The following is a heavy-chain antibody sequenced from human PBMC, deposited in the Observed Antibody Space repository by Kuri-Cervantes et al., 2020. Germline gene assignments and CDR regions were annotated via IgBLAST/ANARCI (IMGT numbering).Heavy chain of an antibody. V-gene: IGHV3-53*01. J-gene: IGHJ5*02. D-gene: IGHD3-3*01. Sequence: GESLKISCAASGFTVRSNYMSWVRQAPGKGLEWVSVIYSCGSTYYAASVKGRFTISSDNSKNTLYPHMNSLRAEDTAVYYCSKGGSITIFGVVIAWGQGTLVTVSS. CDR1: GFTVRSNY. CDR3: SKGGSITIFGVVIA. CDR2: IYSCGST.